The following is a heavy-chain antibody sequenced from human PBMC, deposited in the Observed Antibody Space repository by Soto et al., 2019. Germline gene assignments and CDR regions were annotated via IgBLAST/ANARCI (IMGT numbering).Heavy chain of an antibody. V-gene: IGHV3-23*01. CDR1: GFTFSSYA. D-gene: IGHD3-3*01. Sequence: PGGSLRLSCAASGFTFSSYAMSWVRQAPGKGLEWVSAISGSGGSTYYADSVKGRFTISRDNSKNTLYLQMNSLRAEDTAVYYCAKGPLFWSGYYPDYWGQGTLVTVSS. CDR2: ISGSGGST. J-gene: IGHJ4*02. CDR3: AKGPLFWSGYYPDY.